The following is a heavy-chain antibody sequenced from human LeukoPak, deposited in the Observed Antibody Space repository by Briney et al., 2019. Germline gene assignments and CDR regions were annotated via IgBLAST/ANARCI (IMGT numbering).Heavy chain of an antibody. CDR2: ISYDGSNK. CDR3: AKDGTGDYDTTGYYLLGHFQC. D-gene: IGHD3-22*01. V-gene: IGHV3-30*18. J-gene: IGHJ1*01. Sequence: GRSLRLSCAASGFTLSSFGMHWVRQAPGKGLEWVAVISYDGSNKYYADSVKGRFTISRDNSKSTLYLQMHSLKTEDTAVYYCAKDGTGDYDTTGYYLLGHFQCWGQGTLVTVSS. CDR1: GFTLSSFG.